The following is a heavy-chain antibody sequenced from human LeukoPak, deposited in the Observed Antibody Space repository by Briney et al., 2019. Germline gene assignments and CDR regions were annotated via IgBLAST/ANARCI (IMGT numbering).Heavy chain of an antibody. CDR2: IYTSGSS. CDR1: GGSISSGSYY. Sequence: SETLSLTCTVSGGSISSGSYYWRWIRQPAGKGLEWIGRIYTSGSSNYNPSLKSRVTISVDTSKNQFSLKLSSVTAADTAVYYCERGPAYYDFWSGYQGWFDPWGQGTLVTVSS. CDR3: ERGPAYYDFWSGYQGWFDP. V-gene: IGHV4-61*02. D-gene: IGHD3-3*01. J-gene: IGHJ5*02.